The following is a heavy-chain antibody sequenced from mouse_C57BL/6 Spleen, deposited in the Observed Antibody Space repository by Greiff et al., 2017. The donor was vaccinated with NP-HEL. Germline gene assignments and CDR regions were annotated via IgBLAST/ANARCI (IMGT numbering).Heavy chain of an antibody. CDR3: ARFTTDYFGC. CDR2: IDPSDSET. J-gene: IGHJ2*01. CDR1: GYTFTSYW. D-gene: IGHD1-1*01. V-gene: IGHV1-52*01. Sequence: QVQLQQPGAELVRPGSSVKLSCKASGYTFTSYWMHWVKQRPIQGLEWIGNIDPSDSETHYNQKFKDKATLTVDKSSSTDYMQLSSLTAEDSAVYYCARFTTDYFGCWGQGTTLTVSS.